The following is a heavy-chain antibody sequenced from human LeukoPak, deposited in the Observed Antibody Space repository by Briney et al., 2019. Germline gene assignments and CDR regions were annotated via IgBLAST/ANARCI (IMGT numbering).Heavy chain of an antibody. J-gene: IGHJ6*02. Sequence: GGSLRLSCAASGFTFSNAWMSWVRQAPGKGLEWVGRIKSKTDGGTTDYAAPVKGRFTVSRDDSKNTLYLQMSSLKTEDTAVYYCTTLRRDYYYGMDVWGQGTTVTVSS. CDR2: IKSKTDGGTT. CDR1: GFTFSNAW. V-gene: IGHV3-15*01. CDR3: TTLRRDYYYGMDV.